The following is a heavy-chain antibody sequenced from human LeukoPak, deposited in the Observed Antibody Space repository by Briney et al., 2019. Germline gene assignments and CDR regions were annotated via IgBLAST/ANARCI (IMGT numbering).Heavy chain of an antibody. V-gene: IGHV1-2*02. Sequence: ASVKVSCKTSGYTFTGYYMHWVRQAPGQGLEWMGWINPNSGGTNYAQKFQGRVTMTRDTSISTAYMELRSLRSDDTAVYYCARGGVTSGGLDYWGQGTLVTVSS. CDR1: GYTFTGYY. J-gene: IGHJ4*02. D-gene: IGHD2-8*01. CDR3: ARGGVTSGGLDY. CDR2: INPNSGGT.